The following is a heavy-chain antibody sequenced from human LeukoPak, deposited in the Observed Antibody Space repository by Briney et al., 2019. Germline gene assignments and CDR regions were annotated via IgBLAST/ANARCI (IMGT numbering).Heavy chain of an antibody. Sequence: GGSLRLSCAASGFTFSSYSMNWVRQAPGKGLEWVSSISSSSSYIYYADSVKGRFTISRDNSKNTLYLQMNSLRAEDTAVYYCAKVQYSSGWYWGQGTLVTVSS. D-gene: IGHD6-19*01. CDR3: AKVQYSSGWY. J-gene: IGHJ4*02. CDR2: ISSSSSYI. V-gene: IGHV3-21*04. CDR1: GFTFSSYS.